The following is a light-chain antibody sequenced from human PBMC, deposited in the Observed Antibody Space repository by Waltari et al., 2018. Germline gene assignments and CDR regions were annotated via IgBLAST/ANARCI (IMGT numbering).Light chain of an antibody. CDR1: QNILYSSNNKYY. CDR3: QQYYSTPPT. J-gene: IGKJ1*01. V-gene: IGKV4-1*01. Sequence: DIVMTQSPDSLAVSLGERATINCKSSQNILYSSNNKYYLAWYQQKSGQPPKLLIYWASTRASGVPDRFSGSGSGTDFTLPISSLQAEDVAVYYCQQYYSTPPTFGQGTKVEIK. CDR2: WAS.